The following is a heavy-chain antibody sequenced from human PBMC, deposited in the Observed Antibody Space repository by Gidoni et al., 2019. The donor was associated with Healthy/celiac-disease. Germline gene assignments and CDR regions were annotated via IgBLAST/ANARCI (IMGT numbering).Heavy chain of an antibody. CDR2: FNPNSGGK. J-gene: IGHJ4*02. CDR3: AREKRGGSSLRAFDY. D-gene: IGHD1-26*01. CDR1: RHNFTGYY. V-gene: IGHV1-2*06. Sequence: QVQLVQSGAEVQKPGASVKVSGKACRHNFTGYYMHWVRHDPGKGLELMGQFNPNSGGKNYAKKFQGRVTMTRDTSISTAYMELSRLGSDDTAVYYCAREKRGGSSLRAFDYWGQGTLVTVSS.